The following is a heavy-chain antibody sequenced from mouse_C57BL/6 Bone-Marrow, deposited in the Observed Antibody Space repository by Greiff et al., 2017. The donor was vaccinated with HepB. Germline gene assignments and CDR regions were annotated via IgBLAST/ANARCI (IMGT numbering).Heavy chain of an antibody. CDR2: IYPGSGST. CDR1: GYTFTSYW. V-gene: IGHV1-55*01. CDR3: ARTGDYYGSSYVDY. Sequence: VQLQQSGAELVKPGASVKMSCKASGYTFTSYWITWVKQRPGQGLEWIGDIYPGSGSTNYNEKFKSTATLTVDTSSSTAYMQLSSLTSEDSAVYYCARTGDYYGSSYVDYWGQGTTLTVSS. J-gene: IGHJ2*01. D-gene: IGHD1-1*01.